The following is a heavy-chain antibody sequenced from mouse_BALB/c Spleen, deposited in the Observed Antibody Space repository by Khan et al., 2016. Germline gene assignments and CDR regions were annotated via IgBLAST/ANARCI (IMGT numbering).Heavy chain of an antibody. V-gene: IGHV9-3-1*01. D-gene: IGHD2-5*01. CDR2: INTYTGEP. CDR3: ANGYTHYCFFAY. Sequence: QFQLVQSGPEQKKPGETVKISCKVSGYTFTDYGMNWVKQAPGKGLKWMGWINTYTGEPTFADDFKGRFDLSLENSASTAYLQINNLKNEDTAKYFCANGYTHYCFFAYWAPDTTLTVSS. J-gene: IGHJ2*01. CDR1: GYTFTDYG.